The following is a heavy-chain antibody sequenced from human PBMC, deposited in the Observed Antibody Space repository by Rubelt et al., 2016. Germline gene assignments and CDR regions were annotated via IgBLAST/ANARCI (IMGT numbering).Heavy chain of an antibody. J-gene: IGHJ4*02. CDR1: GGSISSGGYY. D-gene: IGHD1-26*01. V-gene: IGHV4-31*03. CDR3: ARTYRYYSDY. CDR2: IYYSGST. Sequence: QVQLQESAPGLVKPSQTLSLTCTVSGGSISSGGYYWTWIRQHPGKGLEWIGYIYYSGSTYYNPYLKSRVTISVETSKNQFSLKVYSVTAADTAVYYCARTYRYYSDYWGQGTLVTVSS.